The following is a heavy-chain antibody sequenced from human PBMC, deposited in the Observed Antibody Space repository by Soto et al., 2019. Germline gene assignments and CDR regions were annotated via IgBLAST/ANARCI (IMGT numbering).Heavy chain of an antibody. Sequence: SVKVSCKASGGTFSDSTINWVRQAPGQRLEWMGGIIPIFDTTNYAEKFQGRVTITADESTSTSFMEVSSLRSEDTAVYYCARNGTLTGYSYGMDVWGQGTMVTVSS. CDR1: GGTFSDST. CDR2: IIPIFDTT. V-gene: IGHV1-69*13. D-gene: IGHD1-1*01. CDR3: ARNGTLTGYSYGMDV. J-gene: IGHJ6*02.